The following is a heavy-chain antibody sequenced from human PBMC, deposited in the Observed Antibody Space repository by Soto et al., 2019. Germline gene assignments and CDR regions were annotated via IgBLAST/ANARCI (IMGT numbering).Heavy chain of an antibody. Sequence: SETLSLTCTVAGGSISIYYWSWIRQPPGKGLERIGSIYDSGSTNYNPSLKSRVAISVDTSSNQFSLKLSSVTAADTAVYYCARRGYFDYWGQGTLVTVSS. CDR3: ARRGYFDY. V-gene: IGHV4-59*08. J-gene: IGHJ4*02. CDR1: GGSISIYY. CDR2: IYDSGST.